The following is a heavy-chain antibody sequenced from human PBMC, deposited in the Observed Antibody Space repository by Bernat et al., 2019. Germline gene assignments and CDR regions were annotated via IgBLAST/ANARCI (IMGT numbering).Heavy chain of an antibody. CDR3: ARLVRPSYGMDV. CDR1: GFTFSDHY. V-gene: IGHV3-11*06. CDR2: ISSTSSYT. J-gene: IGHJ6*02. Sequence: QVQLVESGGGLVKPGESLRLSCAASGFTFSDHYMSWLRQAPGGGLEWVSYISSTSSYTNYADSVKGRFTISRDMAKNSLYLQMNSLRAEDTAVYYCARLVRPSYGMDVWGQGTTVTVSS. D-gene: IGHD3-10*02.